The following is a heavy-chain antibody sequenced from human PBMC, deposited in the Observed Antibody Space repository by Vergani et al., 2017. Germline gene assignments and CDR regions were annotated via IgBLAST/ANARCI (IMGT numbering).Heavy chain of an antibody. CDR3: ARHLAYCGGDCYPYYYGMDV. CDR2: IYYSGST. Sequence: QVQLQESGPGLVKPSETLSLTCTVSGYSISSGYYWSWIRQPPGKGLEWIGYIYYSGSTYYNPSLKSRVTISVDTSKNQFSLKLSSVTAADTAVYYCARHLAYCGGDCYPYYYGMDVWGQGTTVTVSS. J-gene: IGHJ6*02. V-gene: IGHV4-38-2*02. CDR1: GYSISSGYY. D-gene: IGHD2-21*02.